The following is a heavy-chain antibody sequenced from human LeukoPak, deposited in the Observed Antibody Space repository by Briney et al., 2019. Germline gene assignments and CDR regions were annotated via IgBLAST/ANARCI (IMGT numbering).Heavy chain of an antibody. CDR3: AELGITMIGGV. CDR1: GFTFSSYE. J-gene: IGHJ6*04. D-gene: IGHD3-10*02. Sequence: GGSLRLSCAASGFTFSSYEMNWVRQAPGQGLECGSYISSSGSNIYYADSVKGRFTIYRDNSKNSLYLQMNTLRAEDTAVYYCAELGITMIGGVWGTGTTVTISS. CDR2: ISSSGSNI. V-gene: IGHV3-48*03.